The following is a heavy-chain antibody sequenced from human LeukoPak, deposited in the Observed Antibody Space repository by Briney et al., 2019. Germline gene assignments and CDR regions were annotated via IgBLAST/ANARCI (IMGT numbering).Heavy chain of an antibody. D-gene: IGHD6-19*01. CDR2: IIPIFGTA. V-gene: IGHV1-69*13. CDR1: GGTFSSYA. CDR3: ARTVAVAGMGWFDP. J-gene: IGHJ5*02. Sequence: LVKVSCKASGGTFSSYAISWVRQAPGQGLEWMGGIIPIFGTANYAQKFQGRVTITADESTSTAYMELSSLRSEDTAVYYCARTVAVAGMGWFDPWGQGTLVTVSS.